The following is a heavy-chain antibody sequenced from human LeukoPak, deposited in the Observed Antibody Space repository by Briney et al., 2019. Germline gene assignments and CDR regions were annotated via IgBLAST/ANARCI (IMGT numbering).Heavy chain of an antibody. D-gene: IGHD3-22*01. CDR3: ASSGRRGYYYDSSGYVLGS. CDR2: INPSGGST. J-gene: IGHJ3*01. Sequence: ASVKVSCKASGYTFTSYYMHWVRQAPGQGLEWMRIINPSGGSTSYAQKFQGRVTMTRDTSTSTVYMELSSLRSEDTAVYYCASSGRRGYYYDSSGYVLGSWGRGTMVTVSS. V-gene: IGHV1-46*01. CDR1: GYTFTSYY.